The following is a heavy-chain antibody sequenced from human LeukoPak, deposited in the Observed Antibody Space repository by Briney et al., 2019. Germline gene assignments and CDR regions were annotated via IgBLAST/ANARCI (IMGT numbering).Heavy chain of an antibody. Sequence: ASVKISCKASGYTFTGYYIHWVRQAPGQGLDWMGWINPNSGDTTYAQKFQGRVTMTRDTSISTAYMELSSLRSEDTAVYYCARAGVAAAGYYHYYYMDVWGKGTTVTVSS. CDR1: GYTFTGYY. CDR3: ARAGVAAAGYYHYYYMDV. V-gene: IGHV1-2*02. D-gene: IGHD2-15*01. CDR2: INPNSGDT. J-gene: IGHJ6*03.